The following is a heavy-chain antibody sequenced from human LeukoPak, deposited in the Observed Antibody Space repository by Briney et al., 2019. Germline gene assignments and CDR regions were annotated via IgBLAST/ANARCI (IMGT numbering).Heavy chain of an antibody. J-gene: IGHJ4*02. CDR1: GFTFSSYW. D-gene: IGHD3-3*01. CDR2: IEQDGSEK. Sequence: GGSLRLSCAASGFTFSSYWMSWVRQAPGKGLEWVANIEQDGSEKYYVDSVKGRFTISRDNAKNSLYLQMNSLRAEDTAVYYCARDDYDFWSGPTVHWGQGTLVTVSS. CDR3: ARDDYDFWSGPTVH. V-gene: IGHV3-7*01.